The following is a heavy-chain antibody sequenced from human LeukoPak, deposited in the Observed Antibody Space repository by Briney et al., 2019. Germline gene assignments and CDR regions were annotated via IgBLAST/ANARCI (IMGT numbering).Heavy chain of an antibody. D-gene: IGHD5-24*01. CDR2: IIPIFGTA. Sequence: SVRFSCKASGGTFSSYAISWVRQAPGQGLEWMGGIIPIFGTANYAQKFQGRVTITTDESTSTAYMELSSLRSEDTAVYYRASRATQARDGYNYPFDYWGQGTLVTVSS. J-gene: IGHJ4*02. CDR1: GGTFSSYA. V-gene: IGHV1-69*05. CDR3: ASRATQARDGYNYPFDY.